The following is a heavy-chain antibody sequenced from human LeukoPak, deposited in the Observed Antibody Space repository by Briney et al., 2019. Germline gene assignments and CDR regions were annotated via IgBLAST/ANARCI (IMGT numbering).Heavy chain of an antibody. CDR2: INGDGSDT. CDR3: VRALGGYGHFDY. Sequence: PGGSLRLSCAASGFTFSNYWMHWVRQAPGKGLVCVSRINGDGSDTNYADSVRGRFTISRDNAKNTLSLQMNSLRAEDTAVYYCVRALGGYGHFDYWGQGTLVTVSS. D-gene: IGHD5-12*01. V-gene: IGHV3-74*01. J-gene: IGHJ4*02. CDR1: GFTFSNYW.